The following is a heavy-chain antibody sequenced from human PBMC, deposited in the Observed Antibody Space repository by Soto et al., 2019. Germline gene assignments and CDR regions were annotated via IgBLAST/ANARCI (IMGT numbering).Heavy chain of an antibody. CDR2: IYYSGST. V-gene: IGHV4-31*03. CDR3: ARHDGARATYYFDY. D-gene: IGHD2-8*01. J-gene: IGHJ4*02. CDR1: GGSISSGGYY. Sequence: KASETLSLTCTVSGGSISSGGYYWSWIRQHPGKGLEWIGYIYYSGSTYYNPSLKSRVTISVDTSKNQFSLKLSSVTAADTAVYYCARHDGARATYYFDYWGQGTLVTVSS.